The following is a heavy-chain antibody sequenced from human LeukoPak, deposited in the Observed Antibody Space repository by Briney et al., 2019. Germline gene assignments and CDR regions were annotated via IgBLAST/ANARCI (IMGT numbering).Heavy chain of an antibody. V-gene: IGHV1-2*02. CDR2: INPNSGGT. CDR1: GYTFTGYY. Sequence: GASVTVSCKASGYTFTGYYMHWVRQAPGQGLEWMGWINPNSGGTNYAQKFQGRVTMTRDTSISTAYMELSRLRSDDTAVYYCARAQMATTDYFDYWGQGTLVTVSS. D-gene: IGHD5-24*01. CDR3: ARAQMATTDYFDY. J-gene: IGHJ4*02.